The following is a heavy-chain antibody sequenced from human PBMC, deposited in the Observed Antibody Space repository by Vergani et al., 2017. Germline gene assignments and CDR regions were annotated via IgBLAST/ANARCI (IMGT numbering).Heavy chain of an antibody. CDR2: ISYDGSNK. D-gene: IGHD1-1*01. CDR1: GFTFSSYA. J-gene: IGHJ4*02. Sequence: VQLVESGGGLVQPGGSLRLSCAASGFTFSSYAMHWVRQAPGKGLEWVAVISYDGSNKYYADSVKGRFTISRDNSKNSLYLQMNSLRAEDTALYHCARARGGTGTTYQDYWGQGTLVTVSS. CDR3: ARARGGTGTTYQDY. V-gene: IGHV3-30-3*01.